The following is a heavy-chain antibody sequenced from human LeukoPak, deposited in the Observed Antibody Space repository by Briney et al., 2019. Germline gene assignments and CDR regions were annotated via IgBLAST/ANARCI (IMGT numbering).Heavy chain of an antibody. V-gene: IGHV4-39*01. CDR1: RGSISRSDYY. D-gene: IGHD3-22*01. Sequence: SETLCLTCTVSRGSISRSDYYWGWIRQPPGKGLEWLGSIYSSGSSYYNPSLKSRVAISVDTSKNQFSLKLSSVTAADTAVYYCATLDYKYDSSGFQFDSWGQGTLVSVPS. CDR2: IYSSGSS. J-gene: IGHJ4*02. CDR3: ATLDYKYDSSGFQFDS.